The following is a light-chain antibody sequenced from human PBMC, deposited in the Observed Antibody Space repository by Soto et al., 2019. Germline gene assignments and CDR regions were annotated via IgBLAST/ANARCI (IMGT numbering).Light chain of an antibody. CDR3: LKYDTAPLT. Sequence: VLPGCRGTLSLSPGDRATLSCRVSQSVSSRYLAWFKQKTGQAPRILIYGESSRGSGIPDRFSGGGSGTDLNLTISRLEPEDFAAYFCLKYDTAPLTSGGGTKVDIK. J-gene: IGKJ4*01. CDR2: GES. CDR1: QSVSSRY. V-gene: IGKV3-20*01.